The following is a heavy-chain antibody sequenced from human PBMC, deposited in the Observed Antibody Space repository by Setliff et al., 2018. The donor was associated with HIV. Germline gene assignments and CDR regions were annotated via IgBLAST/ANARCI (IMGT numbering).Heavy chain of an antibody. CDR3: ARTSISASVYFDY. Sequence: SETLSLTCTVSGGSISSGDYYWSWIRQPPGKGLEWIGYIYHTGATYYKSSLESRLTISVDTSKNQFSLKLNSVTAADTAVYFCARTSISASVYFDYWGQGSQVTVSS. CDR2: IYHTGAT. J-gene: IGHJ4*02. D-gene: IGHD6-25*01. V-gene: IGHV4-30-4*08. CDR1: GGSISSGDYY.